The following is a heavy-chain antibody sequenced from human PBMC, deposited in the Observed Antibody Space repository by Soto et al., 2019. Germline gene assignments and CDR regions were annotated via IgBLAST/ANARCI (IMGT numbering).Heavy chain of an antibody. J-gene: IGHJ4*02. CDR3: ARGPKAMVPFDY. V-gene: IGHV4-59*01. CDR2: IYYSGST. Sequence: SETLSLTCTVSGGSISSYYWSWIRQPPGKGLEWIGYIYYSGSTNYNPSLKSRVTISVDTSKNQFSLKLSSVTAADTAVYYCARGPKAMVPFDYWGQGTLVTVSS. D-gene: IGHD5-18*01. CDR1: GGSISSYY.